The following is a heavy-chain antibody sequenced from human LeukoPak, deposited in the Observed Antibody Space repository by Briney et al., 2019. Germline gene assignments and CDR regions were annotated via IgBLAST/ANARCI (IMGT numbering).Heavy chain of an antibody. CDR1: GGYISSSSYY. Sequence: SETLSLTCTVYGGYISSSSYYWGWIRQPPGKGLEWIGSIYYSGSTYYNPSLKSRVTISVDTSKNQFSLKLSSVTAADTAVYYCARVYSSGWYRAFDIWGQGTMVTVSS. D-gene: IGHD6-19*01. J-gene: IGHJ3*02. V-gene: IGHV4-39*01. CDR2: IYYSGST. CDR3: ARVYSSGWYRAFDI.